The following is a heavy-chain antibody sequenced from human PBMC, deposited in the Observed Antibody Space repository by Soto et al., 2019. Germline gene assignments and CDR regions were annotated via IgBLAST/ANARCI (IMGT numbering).Heavy chain of an antibody. CDR1: GGSFSGYY. J-gene: IGHJ6*02. Sequence: SETLSLTCAVYGGSFSGYYWSWIRQPPGKGLEWIGEINHSGSTNYNPSLKSRVTISVDTSKNQFSLKLSSVTAADTAVYYCARVLFLGVGYYYGIDVCGQGTTATVYS. CDR2: INHSGST. V-gene: IGHV4-34*01. CDR3: ARVLFLGVGYYYGIDV.